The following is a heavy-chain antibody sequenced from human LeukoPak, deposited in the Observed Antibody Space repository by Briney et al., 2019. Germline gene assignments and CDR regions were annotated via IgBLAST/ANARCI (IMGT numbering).Heavy chain of an antibody. V-gene: IGHV4-59*01. Sequence: SSETLSLICTVSGGSISSYYWSWIRQPPGKGLEWIGYIYYSGSTNYNPSLKSRVTISVDTSKNQFSLKLSSVTAADTAVYYCARDPVVRWYSNYFDYWGQGTLVTVSS. CDR1: GGSISSYY. CDR3: ARDPVVRWYSNYFDY. D-gene: IGHD6-13*01. J-gene: IGHJ4*02. CDR2: IYYSGST.